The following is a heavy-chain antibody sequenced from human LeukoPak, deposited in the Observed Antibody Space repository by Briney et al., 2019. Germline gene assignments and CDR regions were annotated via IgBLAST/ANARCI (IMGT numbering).Heavy chain of an antibody. CDR2: MNPNSGNT. D-gene: IGHD1-26*01. V-gene: IGHV1-8*01. J-gene: IGHJ3*02. Sequence: ASVKVPCKASGGTVSRFPISWVRQATGQGLEWMGWMNPNSGNTGYAQKFQGRVTMTRNTSISTAYMELSSLRSEDTAVYYCARSRPWEAFDIWGQGTMVTVSS. CDR3: ARSRPWEAFDI. CDR1: GGTVSRFP.